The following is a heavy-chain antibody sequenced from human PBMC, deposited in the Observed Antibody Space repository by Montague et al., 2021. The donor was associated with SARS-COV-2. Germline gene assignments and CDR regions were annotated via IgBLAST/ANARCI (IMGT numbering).Heavy chain of an antibody. CDR3: ARQDAVGATTGFDY. CDR1: GFTFSSYG. D-gene: IGHD1-26*01. Sequence: SPSLSCAASGFTFSSYGMPWVRQAPGKGLEWVAVIWYDGSNKYYADSVKGRFTISRDNSKNSLFLQMNSLRAEDTAVYYCARQDAVGATTGFDYWGQGTLVTVSS. V-gene: IGHV3-33*01. CDR2: IWYDGSNK. J-gene: IGHJ4*02.